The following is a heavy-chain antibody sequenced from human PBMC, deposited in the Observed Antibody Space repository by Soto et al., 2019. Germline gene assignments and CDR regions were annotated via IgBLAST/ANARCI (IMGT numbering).Heavy chain of an antibody. Sequence: ASVKVSCKASGYTFTSYGISWVRQAPGQGLEWMGWISAYNGNTNYAQKLQGRVTMTTDTSTSTAYMELRSLRSDDTAVYYCARERELPMVRGVITIFGYWGQGTQVTVSS. V-gene: IGHV1-18*01. CDR2: ISAYNGNT. J-gene: IGHJ4*02. D-gene: IGHD3-10*01. CDR1: GYTFTSYG. CDR3: ARERELPMVRGVITIFGY.